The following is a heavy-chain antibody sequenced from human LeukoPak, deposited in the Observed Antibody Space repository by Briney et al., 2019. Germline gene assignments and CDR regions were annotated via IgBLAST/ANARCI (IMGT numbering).Heavy chain of an antibody. CDR2: IYASGAT. D-gene: IGHD2/OR15-2a*01. J-gene: IGHJ3*02. Sequence: SETLSLTCTVSGGSITNYYWSWIRQPPGEGLEWIGYIYASGATNSNPSLKSRVTISVDTSKNQFSLKLSSVTAADTAVYYCARHGKGVTYFYTFDIWGQGTVVAVSS. V-gene: IGHV4-59*08. CDR1: GGSITNYY. CDR3: ARHGKGVTYFYTFDI.